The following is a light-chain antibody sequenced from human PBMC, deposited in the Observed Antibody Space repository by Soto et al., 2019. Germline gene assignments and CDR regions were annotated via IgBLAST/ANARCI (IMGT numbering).Light chain of an antibody. J-gene: IGLJ2*01. CDR1: KSNVGRNY. CDR2: DTN. Sequence: QSVLTQPPSVSAAPGQTVTVSCSGNKSNVGRNYVSWYKQFPGTAPRFLIYDTNKRPSGVPGRFAGSKSGTSATLGITGLQTGDEAIYYWGTWDSRLSGVLFGGGTKLTVL. CDR3: GTWDSRLSGVL. V-gene: IGLV1-51*01.